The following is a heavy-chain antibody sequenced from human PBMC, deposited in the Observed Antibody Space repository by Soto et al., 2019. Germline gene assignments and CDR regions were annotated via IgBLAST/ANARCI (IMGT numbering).Heavy chain of an antibody. V-gene: IGHV4-59*01. Sequence: SELLRDPYSVAYGSIITYYCSWIRQTTGKGLEWIGYIYYSGSTNYNPSLKSRVTISVDTSKNQFSLKLNSVTAADTAVYYCARDLWGYCGTDCYPLDVWGQGTTVTVSS. D-gene: IGHD2-21*02. CDR1: YGSIITYY. J-gene: IGHJ6*02. CDR3: ARDLWGYCGTDCYPLDV. CDR2: IYYSGST.